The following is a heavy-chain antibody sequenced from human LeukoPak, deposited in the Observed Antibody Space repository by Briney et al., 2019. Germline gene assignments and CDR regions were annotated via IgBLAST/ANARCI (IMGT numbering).Heavy chain of an antibody. CDR2: ISGSGGDT. V-gene: IGHV3-23*01. Sequence: GGSLRLSCAPSGFIFSRFAMSWVRQAPGKGLEWVSTISGSGGDTFYADSVKGRFTISRDNSKNTLSLQMNSLRAEDTALCYCAQGKYTSGWSLWWGQGTLVTVSS. CDR1: GFIFSRFA. J-gene: IGHJ4*02. CDR3: AQGKYTSGWSLW. D-gene: IGHD6-19*01.